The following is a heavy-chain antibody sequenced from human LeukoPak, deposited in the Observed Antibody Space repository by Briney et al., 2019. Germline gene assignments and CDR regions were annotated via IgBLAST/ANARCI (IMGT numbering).Heavy chain of an antibody. CDR1: GYTFTSYY. CDR2: INPSGGST. J-gene: IGHJ2*01. V-gene: IGHV1-46*01. Sequence: ASVKVSCKASGYTFTSYYMHWVRQAPGQGLEWMGIINPSGGSTSYAQKFQGRVTMTRDTSTSTVYMELSSLRSEDTAVYYCARGGRYHYSSTWYVGDWYFNLWGRGTLVTVSS. CDR3: ARGGRYHYSSTWYVGDWYFNL. D-gene: IGHD6-13*01.